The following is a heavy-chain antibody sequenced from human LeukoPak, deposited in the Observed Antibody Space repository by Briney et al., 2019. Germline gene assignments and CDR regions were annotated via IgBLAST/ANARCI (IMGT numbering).Heavy chain of an antibody. J-gene: IGHJ6*02. CDR1: GGSFSGYY. V-gene: IGHV4-34*01. CDR2: INHSAST. Sequence: PSETLSLTCAVYGGSFSGYYWSWIRQPPGKGLEWIGEINHSASTYYNPSLKSRVTISVDTSKNQFSLKLSSVTAADTAVYYCARQYCSSTSCYPQSYYYYYGMDVWGQGTTVTVSS. D-gene: IGHD2-2*01. CDR3: ARQYCSSTSCYPQSYYYYYGMDV.